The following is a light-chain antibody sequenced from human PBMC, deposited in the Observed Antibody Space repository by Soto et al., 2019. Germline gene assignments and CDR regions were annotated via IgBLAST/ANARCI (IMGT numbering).Light chain of an antibody. J-gene: IGLJ1*01. CDR2: EVT. CDR3: STYTSSGTEV. Sequence: QSVLTQPASVSGSPGQSITISCTGSVIGGYDYVSCYQHHPGKAPRLIIYEVTNRPSGASHRFSASKSGNTASLTISGLQTEDESDYYCSTYTSSGTEVFGTGTKLTVL. CDR1: VIGGYDY. V-gene: IGLV2-14*01.